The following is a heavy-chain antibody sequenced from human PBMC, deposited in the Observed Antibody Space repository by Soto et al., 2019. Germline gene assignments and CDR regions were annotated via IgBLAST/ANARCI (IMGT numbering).Heavy chain of an antibody. CDR1: GFVFSDYF. Sequence: GGSLRLSCAASGFVFSDYFMSWIRQAPGKGLEWVSYIGRSGDPIYYADSVRGRFTISRDNGKSSLYLQINSLRAEDTAVYYCARDRITMFRGPLDYHYYGMDVWGQGTTVTV. CDR2: IGRSGDPI. V-gene: IGHV3-11*01. D-gene: IGHD3-10*01. CDR3: ARDRITMFRGPLDYHYYGMDV. J-gene: IGHJ6*02.